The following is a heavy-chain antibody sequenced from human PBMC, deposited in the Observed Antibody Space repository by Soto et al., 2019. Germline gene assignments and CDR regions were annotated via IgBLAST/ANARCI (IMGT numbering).Heavy chain of an antibody. V-gene: IGHV3-30-3*01. CDR3: ARDSNRYSYAVPDY. CDR1: GFTFSSYA. CDR2: ISYDGSNK. D-gene: IGHD5-18*01. J-gene: IGHJ4*02. Sequence: GGSLRLSCAASGFTFSSYAMHWVRQAPGKGLEWVAVISYDGSNKYYADSVKGRFTISRDNSKNTLYLQMNSLRAEDTAVYYCARDSNRYSYAVPDYWGQGTLVTVSS.